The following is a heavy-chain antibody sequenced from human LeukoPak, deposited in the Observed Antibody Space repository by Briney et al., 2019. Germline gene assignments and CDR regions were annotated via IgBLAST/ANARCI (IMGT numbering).Heavy chain of an antibody. J-gene: IGHJ5*02. CDR2: INPNSGGT. CDR3: ASIAVAGTTSPNLFDP. Sequence: GASVTVSCKASGYTFTGYYMHWVRQAPGQGLEWMGWINPNSGGTNYAQKFQGRVTMTRDTSISTAYMELSRLRSDDTAVYYCASIAVAGTTSPNLFDPWGQGTLVTVSS. V-gene: IGHV1-2*02. D-gene: IGHD6-19*01. CDR1: GYTFTGYY.